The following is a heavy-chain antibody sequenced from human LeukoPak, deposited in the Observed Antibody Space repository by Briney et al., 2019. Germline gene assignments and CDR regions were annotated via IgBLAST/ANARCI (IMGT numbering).Heavy chain of an antibody. Sequence: TGGSLRLSCAASGFSFSSHGMHWVRQAPGKGLEWVAVISYDGTNKYYADSVKGRFTLSRDNSKNTLYLQMNSLRAEDTAVYYCAKDNPLLGYYGMDVWGQGTTVTASS. V-gene: IGHV3-30*18. J-gene: IGHJ6*02. CDR3: AKDNPLLGYYGMDV. CDR2: ISYDGTNK. CDR1: GFSFSSHG. D-gene: IGHD3-16*01.